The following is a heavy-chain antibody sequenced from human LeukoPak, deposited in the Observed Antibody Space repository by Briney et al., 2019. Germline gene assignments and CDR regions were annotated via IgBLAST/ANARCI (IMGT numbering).Heavy chain of an antibody. CDR1: GYTFTSYG. CDR3: ARDGGIVVVPAARIDYYYGMDV. V-gene: IGHV1-18*04. Sequence: ASVKVSCKASGYTFTSYGISWVRQAPGQGLEWMGWISAYNGNTNYAQKHQGRVTMTTDTSTSTAYMELRSLRSDDTAVYYCARDGGIVVVPAARIDYYYGMDVWGKGTTVTVSS. D-gene: IGHD2-2*01. CDR2: ISAYNGNT. J-gene: IGHJ6*04.